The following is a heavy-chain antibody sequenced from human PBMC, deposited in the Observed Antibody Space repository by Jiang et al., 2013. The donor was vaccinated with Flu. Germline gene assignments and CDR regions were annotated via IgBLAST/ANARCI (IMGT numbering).Heavy chain of an antibody. J-gene: IGHJ4*02. V-gene: IGHV4-38-2*02. CDR2: IYHSGST. CDR1: GYSISSGYY. Sequence: GSGLVKPSETLSLTCTVSGYSISSGYYWGWIRQPPGKGLEWIGGIYHSGSTYYNPSLKSRVTISVDTSKNQFSLKLSSVTAADTAVYYCAREGDLYSNSNLDYWGQGTLVTVSS. D-gene: IGHD3-16*01. CDR3: AREGDLYSNSNLDY.